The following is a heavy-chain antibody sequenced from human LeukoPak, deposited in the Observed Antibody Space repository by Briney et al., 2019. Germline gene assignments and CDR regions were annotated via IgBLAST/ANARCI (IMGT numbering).Heavy chain of an antibody. CDR1: DGSVSSADFY. J-gene: IGHJ6*04. CDR2: IQYSGRT. CDR3: ARDRYSGYDWDFYYYGMDV. Sequence: PSETLSLTCSVSDGSVSSADFYWSWIRQHPGKGLEWIGHIQYSGRTYYNPSLKSRVAISLDTSKNQFSLKLGSVTAADTAVYYCARDRYSGYDWDFYYYGMDVWGKGTTVTVSS. D-gene: IGHD5-12*01. V-gene: IGHV4-31*03.